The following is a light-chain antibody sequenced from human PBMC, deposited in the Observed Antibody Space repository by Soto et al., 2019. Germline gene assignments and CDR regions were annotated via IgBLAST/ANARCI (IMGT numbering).Light chain of an antibody. CDR1: QSVSSN. V-gene: IGKV3-15*01. CDR3: QQRGHRSWT. Sequence: IRVSNYAAAVSVAGEERTTLWCRASQSVSSNLAWYQQKPGQAPRLLIYGASTRATGIPARFSVSGSGTEFTLTISLLHSEDFAVYYWQQRGHRSWTFGQGTKVDIK. J-gene: IGKJ1*01. CDR2: GAS.